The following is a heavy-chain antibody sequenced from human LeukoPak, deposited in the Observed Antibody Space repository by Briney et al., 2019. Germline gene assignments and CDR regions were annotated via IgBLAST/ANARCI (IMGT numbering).Heavy chain of an antibody. CDR2: ISYDGSNK. CDR3: ATNRIVVVVADY. CDR1: GFTFSSYG. J-gene: IGHJ4*02. Sequence: GGSLRLSCAASGFTFSSYGMHWVRQAPGKGLEWVAVISYDGSNKYYADSVKGRFTISRDNSKNTLYLQMNSLRAEDTAVYYCATNRIVVVVADYWGQGTLVTVSS. D-gene: IGHD2-15*01. V-gene: IGHV3-30*03.